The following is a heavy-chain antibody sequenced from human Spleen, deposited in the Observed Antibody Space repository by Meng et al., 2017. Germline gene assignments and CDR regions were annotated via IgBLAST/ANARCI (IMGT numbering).Heavy chain of an antibody. D-gene: IGHD6-13*01. V-gene: IGHV1-2*06. CDR1: GYTFTSYY. CDR2: IDPKSGDT. CDR3: ARDEDISAAGKLFGDY. J-gene: IGHJ4*02. Sequence: QGKVVQAGAEGKKPGASVKVSCKASGYTFTSYYMHWGRRAPGQGLEWMGRIDPKSGDTHYAQKFQGRVTMTGDTSIGTAYMELRGLTSDDTAMYYCARDEDISAAGKLFGDYWGQGTLVTVSS.